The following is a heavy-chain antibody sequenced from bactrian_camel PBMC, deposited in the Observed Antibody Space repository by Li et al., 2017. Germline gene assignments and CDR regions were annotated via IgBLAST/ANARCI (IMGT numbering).Heavy chain of an antibody. J-gene: IGHJ6*01. Sequence: VQLVESGGGLVQPGGSLRLSCAASGFTFKNYAMSWVRQAPGKGLEWVSTIGNSGTNLLYPDSVKGRFTISRDNAADTVYLQMDSLKSEDTALYYCATHSNEMMWRWEFRYWGQGTQVTVS. D-gene: IGHD1*01. CDR1: GFTFKNYA. V-gene: IGHV3S40*01. CDR3: ATHSNEMMWRWEFRY. CDR2: IGNSGTNL.